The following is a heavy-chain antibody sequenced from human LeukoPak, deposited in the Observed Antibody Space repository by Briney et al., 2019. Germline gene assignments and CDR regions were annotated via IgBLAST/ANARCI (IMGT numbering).Heavy chain of an antibody. Sequence: SVKVSCKASGGTFSSYAISWVRQAPGQGLEWMGRIIPILGIANYAQKFQGRVTITADKSTSTAYMELSSLRSEDTAAYYCATSYSNYYYYYGMDVWGQGTTVTVSS. CDR2: IIPILGIA. J-gene: IGHJ6*02. CDR1: GGTFSSYA. CDR3: ATSYSNYYYYYGMDV. D-gene: IGHD4-11*01. V-gene: IGHV1-69*04.